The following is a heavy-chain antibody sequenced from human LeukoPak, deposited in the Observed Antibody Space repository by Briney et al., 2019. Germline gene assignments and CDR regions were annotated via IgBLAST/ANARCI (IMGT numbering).Heavy chain of an antibody. Sequence: SQTLSLTCSVSGGSINGGSYYWSWIRQPPGKGLEWLGYVFYSGNTRYNPSLESRVTTSADTSKNQFSLRLTSVTAADTAVYYCARQGTITYAYFDYWSQGTLVTVSS. CDR3: ARQGTITYAYFDY. CDR1: GGSINGGSYY. V-gene: IGHV4-61*01. D-gene: IGHD2-2*01. CDR2: VFYSGNT. J-gene: IGHJ4*02.